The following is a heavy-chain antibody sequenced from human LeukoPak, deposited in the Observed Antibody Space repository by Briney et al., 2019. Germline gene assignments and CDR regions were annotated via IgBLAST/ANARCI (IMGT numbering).Heavy chain of an antibody. CDR2: INHSGST. Sequence: PSETLSLTCAVYGGSFSGYYWSWIRQPPGKGLEWIGEINHSGSTNYNPSLKSRVTISVDTSKNQFSLKLSSVTAADTAVYYCGRGSWAPYWFDPWGQGTLVTVSS. V-gene: IGHV4-34*01. CDR3: GRGSWAPYWFDP. CDR1: GGSFSGYY. D-gene: IGHD7-27*01. J-gene: IGHJ5*02.